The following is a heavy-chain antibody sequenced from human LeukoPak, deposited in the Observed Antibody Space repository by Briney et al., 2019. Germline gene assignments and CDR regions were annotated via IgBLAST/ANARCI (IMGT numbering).Heavy chain of an antibody. V-gene: IGHV3-23*01. J-gene: IGHJ4*02. CDR2: ISGNGYST. D-gene: IGHD3-10*01. Sequence: GGSLRLSCAASGFTFDRYSMNWVRQAPGRGLEWVSTISGNGYSTFYADSVKGRFTISRDNSNNTLYLQMNALRADDAALYYCARDLLWFGESSVGRGQGSLVTVSS. CDR3: ARDLLWFGESSVG. CDR1: GFTFDRYS.